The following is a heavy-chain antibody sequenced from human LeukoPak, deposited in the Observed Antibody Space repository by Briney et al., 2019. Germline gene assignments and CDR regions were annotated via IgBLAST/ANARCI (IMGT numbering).Heavy chain of an antibody. J-gene: IGHJ5*02. D-gene: IGHD5-24*01. CDR3: ARDRRMATMQNWFDP. Sequence: PGGSLRLSCAASGFTFSNYAMRWVRQAPGKGLEWVSGISGSGDSTYYADSVKGRFTISRDNSKNTLYLQMNSLRAEDTAVYYCARDRRMATMQNWFDPWGQGTLVTVSS. V-gene: IGHV3-23*01. CDR2: ISGSGDST. CDR1: GFTFSNYA.